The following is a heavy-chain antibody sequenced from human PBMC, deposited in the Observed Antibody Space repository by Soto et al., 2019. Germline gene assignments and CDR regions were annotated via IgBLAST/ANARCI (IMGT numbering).Heavy chain of an antibody. J-gene: IGHJ4*02. CDR2: ILYDGSKE. Sequence: GGSLRLSCTDSGFSFNTYFIDWVRQAPCKGLEWVARILYDGSKEYYADPVKGRFTISRDNSKNTLYLQMDRLRVEDTAVYFCAKGLALMADHWGQGTPVTVSS. D-gene: IGHD2-8*01. CDR3: AKGLALMADH. V-gene: IGHV3-30*18. CDR1: GFSFNTYF.